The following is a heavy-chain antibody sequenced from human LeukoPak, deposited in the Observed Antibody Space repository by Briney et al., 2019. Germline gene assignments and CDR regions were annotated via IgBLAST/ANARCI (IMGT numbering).Heavy chain of an antibody. J-gene: IGHJ4*02. V-gene: IGHV1-69*05. Sequence: SVKVSCKASGGTFSSYAISWVRQAPGQGLEWMGRIIPIFGTANYAQKFQGRVTITTDESTSTAYMELSSLRSEDTAVYYCARGNYYDSSGYLPSDYWGQGTLVTVSS. D-gene: IGHD3-22*01. CDR3: ARGNYYDSSGYLPSDY. CDR1: GGTFSSYA. CDR2: IIPIFGTA.